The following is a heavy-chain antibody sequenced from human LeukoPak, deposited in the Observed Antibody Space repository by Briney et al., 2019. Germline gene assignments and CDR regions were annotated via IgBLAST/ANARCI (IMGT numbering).Heavy chain of an antibody. CDR2: IYYSGST. J-gene: IGHJ4*02. V-gene: IGHV4-59*08. D-gene: IGHD6-19*01. CDR1: GGSISSYY. Sequence: SETLSLTCTVPGGSISSYYWSWIRQPPGKGLEWIGYIYYSGSTNYNPSLKSRVTISVDTSKNQFSLKLSSVTAADTAVYYCARQYSSGSKLGYDYGGQGTLVTVSS. CDR3: ARQYSSGSKLGYDY.